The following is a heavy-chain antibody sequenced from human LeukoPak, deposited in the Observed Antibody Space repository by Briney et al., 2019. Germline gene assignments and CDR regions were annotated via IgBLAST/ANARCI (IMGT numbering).Heavy chain of an antibody. J-gene: IGHJ6*02. Sequence: GGSLRLSCAASGFTFSSYEMNWVRQAPGKGLEWVSNISSSGSTIYYADSVKGRFTISRDNAKNSLYLQMNSLRAEDTAVYYCAREGYYGSGSYYRKMGMDVWGQGTTVTVSS. CDR1: GFTFSSYE. CDR2: ISSSGSTI. V-gene: IGHV3-48*03. CDR3: AREGYYGSGSYYRKMGMDV. D-gene: IGHD3-10*01.